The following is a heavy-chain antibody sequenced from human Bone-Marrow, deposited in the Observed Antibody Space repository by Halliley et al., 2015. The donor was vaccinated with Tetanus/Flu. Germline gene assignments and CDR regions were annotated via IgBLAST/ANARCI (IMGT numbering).Heavy chain of an antibody. Sequence: MGWIRPFTGDTKYEQKLQGRVPMTTDTSTTTAYLELRSLRSDDTAVYYCASSRGVAADFAYWGQGTLVSVSS. CDR2: IRPFTGDT. D-gene: IGHD6-25*01. V-gene: IGHV1-18*01. J-gene: IGHJ4*02. CDR3: ASSRGVAADFAY.